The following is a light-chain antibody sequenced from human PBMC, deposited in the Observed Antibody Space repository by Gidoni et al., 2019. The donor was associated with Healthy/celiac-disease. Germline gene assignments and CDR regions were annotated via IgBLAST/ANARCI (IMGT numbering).Light chain of an antibody. CDR3: QQRSNWPRVT. CDR2: DAS. Sequence: EIVLTQSPATLSLSPGERATLSCRASQSVSSYLAWDQQKPGQAPRLRIYDASNRATGIPARFSGSGSGTDFTLTISSLEPEDFAVYYCQQRSNWPRVTVXPXTKVDIK. J-gene: IGKJ3*01. CDR1: QSVSSY. V-gene: IGKV3-11*01.